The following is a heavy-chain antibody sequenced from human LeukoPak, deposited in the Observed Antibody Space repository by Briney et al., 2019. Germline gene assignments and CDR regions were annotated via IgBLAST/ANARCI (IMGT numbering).Heavy chain of an antibody. CDR2: ISGSGGST. J-gene: IGHJ6*02. CDR1: GFTVSSNY. Sequence: GGSLRLSCAASGFTVSSNYMSWVRQAPGKGLEWVSAISGSGGSTYYADSVKGRFTISRDNSKNTLYLQMNSLRAEDTAVYYCATQLELPYYYGMDVWGQGTTVTVSS. V-gene: IGHV3-23*01. CDR3: ATQLELPYYYGMDV. D-gene: IGHD1-1*01.